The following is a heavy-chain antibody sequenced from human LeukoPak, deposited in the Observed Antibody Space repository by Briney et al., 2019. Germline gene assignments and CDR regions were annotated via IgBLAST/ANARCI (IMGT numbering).Heavy chain of an antibody. Sequence: GGSLRLSCAASGFTFSSYAMSWVRQAPGKGLEWVSSITGSSASTYYADSVKGRLTISRDNSKNTLYLQMNSLRAEDTAVYFCAKLDYYDTHWGQGTLVTVSS. D-gene: IGHD3-22*01. J-gene: IGHJ4*02. CDR1: GFTFSSYA. V-gene: IGHV3-23*01. CDR3: AKLDYYDTH. CDR2: ITGSSAST.